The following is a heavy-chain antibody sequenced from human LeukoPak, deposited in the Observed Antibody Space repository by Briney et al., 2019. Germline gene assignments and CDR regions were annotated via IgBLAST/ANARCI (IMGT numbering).Heavy chain of an antibody. CDR3: AEDRSTSLMDV. CDR2: IRYDETNK. D-gene: IGHD2-2*01. CDR1: GFTFRSYG. V-gene: IGHV3-30*02. Sequence: PGGSLRLSCAASGFTFRSYGMHWVRQAPGKGLEWVAFIRYDETNKYYADSVKGRFTISRDNSNNTLYLQMNSLRTEDTAVYYCAEDRSTSLMDVWGKGTTVTVSS. J-gene: IGHJ6*04.